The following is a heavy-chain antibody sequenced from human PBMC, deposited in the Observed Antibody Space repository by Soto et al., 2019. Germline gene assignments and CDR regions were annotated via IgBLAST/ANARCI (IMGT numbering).Heavy chain of an antibody. CDR1: GYTFTSYG. CDR2: IGAYNGNT. Sequence: ASVKVSCKASGYTFTSYGISWVRQAPGQGLEWMGWIGAYNGNTNYAQKLQGRVTMTTDTSTSTAYMELRSLRSDDTAVYYCARDRWVYCSSTSCYFMGDYWGQGTLVTVSS. V-gene: IGHV1-18*01. CDR3: ARDRWVYCSSTSCYFMGDY. D-gene: IGHD2-2*01. J-gene: IGHJ4*02.